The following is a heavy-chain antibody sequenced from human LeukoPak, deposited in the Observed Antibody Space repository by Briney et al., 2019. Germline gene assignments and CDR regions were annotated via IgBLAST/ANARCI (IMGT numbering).Heavy chain of an antibody. CDR2: ISGSGGST. V-gene: IGHV3-23*01. D-gene: IGHD5-12*01. CDR3: AKDQGYSGYANDY. Sequence: GRSLRLSCAASGFTFNNYAMSWVRQAPGKGLEWVSAISGSGGSTYYADSVKGRFTISRDNSKNTLYLQMNSLRAEDTAVYYCAKDQGYSGYANDYWGQGTLVTVSS. CDR1: GFTFNNYA. J-gene: IGHJ4*02.